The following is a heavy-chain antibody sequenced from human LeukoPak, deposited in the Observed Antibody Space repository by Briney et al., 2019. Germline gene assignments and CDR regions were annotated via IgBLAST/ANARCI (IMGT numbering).Heavy chain of an antibody. D-gene: IGHD1-26*01. Sequence: ASVKVSCKASGYTFTVYYMHWVRQAPGQGLEWMGWINPNSGGTNYAQKFQGRVTMTRDTSISTAYMELSRLRSDDTAVYYCARGVSGTYRFDYWGQGTLVTVSS. CDR2: INPNSGGT. CDR3: ARGVSGTYRFDY. J-gene: IGHJ4*02. CDR1: GYTFTVYY. V-gene: IGHV1-2*02.